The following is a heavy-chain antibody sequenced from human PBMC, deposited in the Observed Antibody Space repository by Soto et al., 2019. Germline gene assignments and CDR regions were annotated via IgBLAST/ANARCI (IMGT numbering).Heavy chain of an antibody. Sequence: SETLSLTCAVYGGSFSGYYWSWIRQPPGKGLEWIGEINHSGSTNYNPSLKSRVTISVDTSKNQFSLKLSSVTAADTAVYYCARGKTTVTTSGLDYWGQGTLVTVSS. V-gene: IGHV4-34*01. D-gene: IGHD4-17*01. CDR1: GGSFSGYY. J-gene: IGHJ4*02. CDR3: ARGKTTVTTSGLDY. CDR2: INHSGST.